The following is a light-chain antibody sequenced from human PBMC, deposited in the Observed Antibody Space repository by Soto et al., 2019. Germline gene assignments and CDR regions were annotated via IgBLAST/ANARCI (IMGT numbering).Light chain of an antibody. J-gene: IGLJ3*02. Sequence: QSALTQPASVSGSPGQSITISCTGTSSDVGAYNYVYWYQQHSGKAPKLIIYDVTNRPSGVSNRFSASKSGNTASLTIFGLQAEDEADYYCSSYTSSSSWVFGGGTKLTVL. CDR1: SSDVGAYNY. CDR2: DVT. V-gene: IGLV2-14*01. CDR3: SSYTSSSSWV.